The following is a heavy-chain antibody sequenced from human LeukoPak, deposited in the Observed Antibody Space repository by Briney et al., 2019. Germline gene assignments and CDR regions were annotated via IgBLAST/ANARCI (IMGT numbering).Heavy chain of an antibody. CDR2: INTNTGNP. CDR1: GYTFTSYA. Sequence: ASVKVSCKASGYTFTSYAMNWVRQAPGQGLEWMGRINTNTGNPTYAQGFTGRFVFSLDTSVSTAYLQISSLKAGDTAVYYCARELYCSSTSCYPRISGMDVWGQGTTVTVSS. V-gene: IGHV7-4-1*02. J-gene: IGHJ6*02. D-gene: IGHD2-2*01. CDR3: ARELYCSSTSCYPRISGMDV.